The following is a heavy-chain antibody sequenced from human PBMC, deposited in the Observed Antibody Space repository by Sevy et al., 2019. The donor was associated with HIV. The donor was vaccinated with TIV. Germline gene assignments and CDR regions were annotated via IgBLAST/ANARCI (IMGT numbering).Heavy chain of an antibody. CDR1: GFTFSSYW. V-gene: IGHV3-7*03. Sequence: GGSLRLSCAASGFTFSSYWMSWVRQAPGKGLEWVANIKSDGSETYYVDSVKGRFTISRDNAKNSMYLQMNTLRADDTAVYYCARSGGITDYGMDVWGQGTTVTVSS. CDR3: ARSGGITDYGMDV. J-gene: IGHJ6*02. CDR2: IKSDGSET. D-gene: IGHD1-26*01.